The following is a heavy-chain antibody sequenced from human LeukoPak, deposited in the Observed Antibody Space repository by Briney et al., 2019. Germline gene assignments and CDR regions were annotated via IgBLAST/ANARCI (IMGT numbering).Heavy chain of an antibody. CDR3: AREYSSSIGAFDI. V-gene: IGHV4-34*01. J-gene: IGHJ3*02. Sequence: SETLSLTCAVYGGSFSGYYWSWIRQSPGKGLEWIGEINHSGSTNYNPSLKSRVTISVDTSKNQFSLKLSSVTAADTAVYYCAREYSSSIGAFDIWGQGTMVTVSS. D-gene: IGHD6-6*01. CDR2: INHSGST. CDR1: GGSFSGYY.